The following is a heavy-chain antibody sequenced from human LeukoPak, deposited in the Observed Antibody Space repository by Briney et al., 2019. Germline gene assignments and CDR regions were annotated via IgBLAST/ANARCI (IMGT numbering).Heavy chain of an antibody. J-gene: IGHJ3*02. CDR1: GYSISSGYY. D-gene: IGHD2/OR15-2a*01. V-gene: IGHV4-38-2*01. CDR2: IYHSGST. Sequence: SETLSLTCAVSGYSISSGYYWGRIRQPPGKGLEWIGSIYHSGSTYYNPSLKSRVTISVDTSKNQFSLKLSSVTAADTAVYYCASSLFLNAFDIWGQGTMVTVSS. CDR3: ASSLFLNAFDI.